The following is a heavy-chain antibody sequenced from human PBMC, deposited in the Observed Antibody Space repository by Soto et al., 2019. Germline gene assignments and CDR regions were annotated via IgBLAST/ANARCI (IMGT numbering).Heavy chain of an antibody. Sequence: LRLSCAASGFTFSSYAMSWVRQAPGKGLEWVSAISGSGGSTYYADSVKGRFTISRDNSKNTLYLQMNSLRAEDTAVYYCAKETYYYDSSGPDYWGQGTLVTVSS. V-gene: IGHV3-23*01. CDR1: GFTFSSYA. J-gene: IGHJ4*02. CDR2: ISGSGGST. D-gene: IGHD3-22*01. CDR3: AKETYYYDSSGPDY.